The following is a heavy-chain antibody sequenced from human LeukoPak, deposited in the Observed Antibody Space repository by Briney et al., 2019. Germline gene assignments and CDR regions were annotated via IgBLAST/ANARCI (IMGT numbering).Heavy chain of an antibody. V-gene: IGHV2-70*11. CDR1: GFSLSTSGMC. CDR2: IDWDDDK. CDR3: ARIGNNDEIPPGGYSSEFLHDGLDP. Sequence: SGPTLVNPTQTLTLTCTFSGFSLSTSGMCVSWIRQPPGKALEWLARIDWDDDKYYSTSLKTRLTISKDTSKNQVVLTMTNMDPVDTATYYCARIGNNDEIPPGGYSSEFLHDGLDPWGQGTLVTVSS. D-gene: IGHD6-25*01. J-gene: IGHJ5*02.